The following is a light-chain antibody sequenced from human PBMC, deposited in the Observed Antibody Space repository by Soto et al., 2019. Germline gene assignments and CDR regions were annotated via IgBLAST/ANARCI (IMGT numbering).Light chain of an antibody. V-gene: IGKV3-11*01. CDR1: QSISNY. CDR2: DAS. J-gene: IGKJ5*01. Sequence: EIVLTQSPVTLSLSPGQGAALSCRASQSISNYLAWYQQKPGQAPRLLIYDASNRATGTPARSSGSGSGTDFTLTISSLEPEDFAVYYCQQRSNWPPLITFGQGTRLEIK. CDR3: QQRSNWPPLIT.